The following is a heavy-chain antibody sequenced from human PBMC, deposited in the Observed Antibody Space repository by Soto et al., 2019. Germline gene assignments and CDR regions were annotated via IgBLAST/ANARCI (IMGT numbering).Heavy chain of an antibody. CDR3: ARPLVGEGRLYYGMDV. V-gene: IGHV4-34*01. D-gene: IGHD3-16*01. CDR2: INHSGST. J-gene: IGHJ6*02. Sequence: SETLSLTCAVYGGSFSGYYWSWIRQPPGKGLEWIGEINHSGSTNYNPSLKSRVTISVDTSKNQFSLKLSSVTAAETAVYYCARPLVGEGRLYYGMDVWGQGTTVTVSS. CDR1: GGSFSGYY.